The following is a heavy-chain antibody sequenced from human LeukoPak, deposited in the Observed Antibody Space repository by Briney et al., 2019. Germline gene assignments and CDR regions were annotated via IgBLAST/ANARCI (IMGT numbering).Heavy chain of an antibody. V-gene: IGHV3-7*01. Sequence: GGSLRLSCAASGFSFSTYWMSWVRQAPGKGLEWVANIKQDGSDIYYVDSVKGQFIISRDNAKNSLYLQMSSLRAEDTAVYYCTRGGRLHPQSPYWGQGTLVTVSS. CDR1: GFSFSTYW. D-gene: IGHD3-16*01. J-gene: IGHJ4*02. CDR2: IKQDGSDI. CDR3: TRGGRLHPQSPY.